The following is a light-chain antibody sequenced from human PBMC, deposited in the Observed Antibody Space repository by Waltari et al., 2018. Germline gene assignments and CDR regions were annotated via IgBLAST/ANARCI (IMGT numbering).Light chain of an antibody. CDR3: QQYDSFWT. V-gene: IGKV1-5*03. Sequence: DIQMTQSPSTLSASVGDRVTITCRASESISNWLAWYQQKPGKAPKVLIHKASSLESGFPSRFSGSGSATEFTLTISNLQPDDFATYYCQQYDSFWTFGQGTKVEIK. CDR2: KAS. CDR1: ESISNW. J-gene: IGKJ1*01.